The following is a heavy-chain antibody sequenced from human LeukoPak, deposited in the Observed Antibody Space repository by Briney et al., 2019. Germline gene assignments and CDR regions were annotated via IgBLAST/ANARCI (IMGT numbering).Heavy chain of an antibody. V-gene: IGHV3-23*01. CDR3: AKDVSKPVAATFDY. J-gene: IGHJ4*02. D-gene: IGHD6-19*01. CDR1: GFTFSSYA. CDR2: ISGGGGST. Sequence: GGSLRLSCVVSGFTFSSYAMSWVRQAPGKGLEWVSGISGGGGSTYYADSVQGRFTISRDNSKNTLSLQMNSLRAEDTAVYYCAKDVSKPVAATFDYWGRGTLPTVSS.